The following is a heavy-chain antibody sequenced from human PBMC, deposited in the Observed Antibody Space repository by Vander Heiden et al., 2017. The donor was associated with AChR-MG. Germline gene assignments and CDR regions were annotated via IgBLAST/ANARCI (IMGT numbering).Heavy chain of an antibody. CDR1: GGSISSSSYY. D-gene: IGHD3-10*02. Sequence: QLQLQESGPGLVKPSETLSLTCTVSGGSISSSSYYWGWIRQPPGKGLEWIGSIYYSGSTYYNPSLKSRVTISVDTSKNQFSLKLSSVTAADTAVYYCVSGSYVRGMDVWGQGTTVTVSS. CDR2: IYYSGST. CDR3: VSGSYVRGMDV. J-gene: IGHJ6*02. V-gene: IGHV4-39*01.